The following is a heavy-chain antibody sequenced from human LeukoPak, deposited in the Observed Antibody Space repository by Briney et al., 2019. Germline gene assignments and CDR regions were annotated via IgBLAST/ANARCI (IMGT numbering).Heavy chain of an antibody. CDR2: ISAYNGNT. J-gene: IGHJ4*02. CDR3: ARYTESATGYSSDY. Sequence: ASVKVSCKASGYTFTSYGISWVRQAPGQGLEWMGWISAYNGNTNYAQKLQGRVTMTTDTSTSTAYMELRSLRSEDTAVYYCARYTESATGYSSDYWGQGTLVTVSS. D-gene: IGHD6-13*01. V-gene: IGHV1-18*01. CDR1: GYTFTSYG.